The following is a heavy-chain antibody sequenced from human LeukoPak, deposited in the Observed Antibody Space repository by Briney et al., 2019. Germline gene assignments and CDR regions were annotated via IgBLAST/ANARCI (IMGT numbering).Heavy chain of an antibody. D-gene: IGHD6-13*01. CDR3: ARALYSSSRRGWFDP. Sequence: SETLSLTCAVYGGSFSGYYWSWIRQPPGKGLEWIGEINHSGSTNYNPSLKSRVTISVDTSKNQFSLKLSSVTAADTAVYYCARALYSSSRRGWFDPWGQGTLVTVSS. V-gene: IGHV4-34*01. CDR2: INHSGST. J-gene: IGHJ5*02. CDR1: GGSFSGYY.